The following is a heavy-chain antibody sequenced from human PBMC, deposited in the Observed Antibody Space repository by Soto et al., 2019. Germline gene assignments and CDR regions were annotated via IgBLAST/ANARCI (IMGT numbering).Heavy chain of an antibody. V-gene: IGHV4-4*07. D-gene: IGHD4-17*01. J-gene: IGHJ5*02. Sequence: SETLSLTCSVCGGSMSKFDWSWIRKTAGKGLEGMGRVYATGTSDCNRSLRCRIAMHVDRSKVTLSLGLRSVTAXETGLYYCVRDGSKNLRDWFDHWGNGILVTVS. CDR1: GGSMSKFD. CDR3: VRDGSKNLRDWFDH. CDR2: VYATGTS.